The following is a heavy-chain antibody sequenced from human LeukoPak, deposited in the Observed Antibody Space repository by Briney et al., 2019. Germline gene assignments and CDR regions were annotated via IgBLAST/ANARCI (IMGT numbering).Heavy chain of an antibody. J-gene: IGHJ6*04. Sequence: GGSLRLSCAASGFTFSSYEMNWVRQAPDKGLEWVSYISSSGSTIYYADSVKGRFTISRDNAKNSLYLQMNSLRAEDTAVYYCAELGITMIGGVWGKGTTVTISS. D-gene: IGHD3-10*02. CDR3: AELGITMIGGV. CDR1: GFTFSSYE. CDR2: ISSSGSTI. V-gene: IGHV3-48*03.